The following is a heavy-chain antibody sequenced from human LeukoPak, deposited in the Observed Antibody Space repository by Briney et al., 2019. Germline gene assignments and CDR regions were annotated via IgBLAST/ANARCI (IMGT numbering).Heavy chain of an antibody. CDR1: GFTFSSYS. CDR3: ARQTGDYPDFDY. V-gene: IGHV3-21*01. CDR2: ISSSSSYI. Sequence: GGSLRLSCAASGFTFSSYSMNWVRQAPGKGLEWVSSISSSSSYIYYADSVKGRFTISRDNAENSLYLQMNSLRAEDTAVYYCARQTGDYPDFDYWGQGTLVTVSS. D-gene: IGHD7-27*01. J-gene: IGHJ4*02.